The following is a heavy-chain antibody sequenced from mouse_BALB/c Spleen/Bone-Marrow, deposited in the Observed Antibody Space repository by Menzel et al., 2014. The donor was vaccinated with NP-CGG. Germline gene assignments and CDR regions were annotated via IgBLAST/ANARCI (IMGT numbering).Heavy chain of an antibody. D-gene: IGHD3-3*01. CDR1: GFSLTSYG. CDR2: IRSGGST. J-gene: IGHJ3*01. Sequence: VKLMESGPGLVQPSQSLSITCTVSGFSLTSYGVHWVRQSPGKGLDWLGVIRSGGSTDYNAAFISRLSIIKDNSKSQVFFKMNSLQANDTAIYYCARNGDAWFAYWGQGTLVTVSA. CDR3: ARNGDAWFAY. V-gene: IGHV2-2*02.